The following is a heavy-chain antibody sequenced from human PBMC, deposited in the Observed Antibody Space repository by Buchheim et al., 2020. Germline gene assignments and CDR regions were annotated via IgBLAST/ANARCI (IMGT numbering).Heavy chain of an antibody. Sequence: QVQLQQWGAGLWKPSETLSLTCAVYGGSFSGYFWIGEINHSGSTNYNPSLKSRVTISVDTSRNQFSLKLSSGTAADTAVYFCARGPPLIYYEGSGYYYFDSWGQGTL. CDR3: ARGPPLIYYEGSGYYYFDS. J-gene: IGHJ4*02. D-gene: IGHD3-22*01. V-gene: IGHV4-34*01. CDR2: INHSGST. CDR1: GGSFSGYF.